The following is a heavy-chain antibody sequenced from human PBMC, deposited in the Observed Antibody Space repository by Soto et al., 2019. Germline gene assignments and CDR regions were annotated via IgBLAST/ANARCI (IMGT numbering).Heavy chain of an antibody. D-gene: IGHD3-3*01. V-gene: IGHV1-18*01. CDR2: ISAYNGNT. J-gene: IGHJ6*03. CDR3: ARDSQYYDFWSGYHNYMDV. Sequence: ASVKVSCKASGYTSTSYGISWVRQAPGQGLEWMGWISAYNGNTNYAQKLQGRVTMTTDTSTSTAYMELRSLRSDDTAVYYCARDSQYYDFWSGYHNYMDVWGKGTTVTVSS. CDR1: GYTSTSYG.